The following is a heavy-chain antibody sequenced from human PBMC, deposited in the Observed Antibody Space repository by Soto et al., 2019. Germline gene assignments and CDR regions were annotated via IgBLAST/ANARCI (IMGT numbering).Heavy chain of an antibody. V-gene: IGHV3-30-3*01. CDR3: ARDNGDYRPDYHDAFDF. J-gene: IGHJ3*01. CDR1: GFTFSSYA. Sequence: QVQLVESGGGVVQPGRSLRLSCAASGFTFSSYAMHWVRQAPGKGLEWVAVISYDGSNKYYADSVKGRFTISRDNSKNTLYLQMNSLRAEDTAVYYCARDNGDYRPDYHDAFDFWGQGTMVTVSS. D-gene: IGHD4-17*01. CDR2: ISYDGSNK.